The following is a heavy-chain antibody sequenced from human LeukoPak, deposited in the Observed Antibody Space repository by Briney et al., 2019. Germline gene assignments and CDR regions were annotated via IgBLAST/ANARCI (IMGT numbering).Heavy chain of an antibody. CDR3: ASARGPNY. CDR1: GFTFVTYY. J-gene: IGHJ4*02. Sequence: GGSLRLSCAASSGFTFVTYYMTWVRQAPGKGLEWVANITPDGSQKKYVDSVQGRFIISRDNAKNSLYLQMNSLRVEDTAVYYCASARGPNYWGQGTLVTVSS. CDR2: ITPDGSQK. V-gene: IGHV3-7*01.